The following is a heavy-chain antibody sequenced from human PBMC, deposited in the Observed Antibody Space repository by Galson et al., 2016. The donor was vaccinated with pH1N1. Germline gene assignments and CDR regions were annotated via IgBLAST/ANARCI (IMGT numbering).Heavy chain of an antibody. CDR2: INQDGDKK. CDR1: GFNFSNYW. Sequence: SLRLSCAASGFNFSNYWMQWVRQAPGKGLQWVANINQDGDKKYYVGSVEGRFTISRDNAKSPLYLQMNNLRDEDTATYFCARRYFDYWGQGALVTVSS. V-gene: IGHV3-7*01. J-gene: IGHJ4*02. CDR3: ARRYFDY. D-gene: IGHD3-9*01.